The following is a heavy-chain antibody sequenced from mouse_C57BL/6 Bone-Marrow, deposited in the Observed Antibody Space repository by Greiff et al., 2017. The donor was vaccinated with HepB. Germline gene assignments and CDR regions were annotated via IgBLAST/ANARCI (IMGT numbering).Heavy chain of an antibody. V-gene: IGHV1-50*01. CDR1: GYTFTSYW. CDR2: IDPSDSYT. Sequence: VQLQQSGAELVKPGASVKLSCKASGYTFTSYWMQWVKQRPGQGLEWIGEIDPSDSYTNYNQKFKGKATLTVDTSSSTAYMQLSSLTSEDSAVYYCARFYPLAYWGQGTLVTVSA. J-gene: IGHJ3*01. CDR3: ARFYPLAY.